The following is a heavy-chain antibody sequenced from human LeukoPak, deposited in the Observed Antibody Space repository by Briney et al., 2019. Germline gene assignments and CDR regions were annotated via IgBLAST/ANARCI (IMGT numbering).Heavy chain of an antibody. Sequence: GASVNVSCKASGYTLTSYDVNWVRQATGQGLEWMGRMNPSNGNTGYAQKFQGRVTMTRNTSISTAYMELSSLRSEDTAVYYCARRANCGGDCYTFDYWGQGSLVTVSS. J-gene: IGHJ4*02. V-gene: IGHV1-8*01. CDR1: GYTLTSYD. CDR2: MNPSNGNT. CDR3: ARRANCGGDCYTFDY. D-gene: IGHD2-21*02.